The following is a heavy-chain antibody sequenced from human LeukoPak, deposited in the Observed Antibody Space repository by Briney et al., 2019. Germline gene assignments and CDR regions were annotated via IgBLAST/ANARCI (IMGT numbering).Heavy chain of an antibody. Sequence: RGSLRLSCAASGFTFSSYNMNWVRQAPGKGLEWVSSVTNTGDYIYYADSVKGRFTISRDNAKTSLYLQMNSLRAEDTAVYYCATHGYNSLDYWGQGTLVTVSS. CDR1: GFTFSSYN. CDR3: ATHGYNSLDY. CDR2: VTNTGDYI. J-gene: IGHJ4*02. V-gene: IGHV3-21*01. D-gene: IGHD5-24*01.